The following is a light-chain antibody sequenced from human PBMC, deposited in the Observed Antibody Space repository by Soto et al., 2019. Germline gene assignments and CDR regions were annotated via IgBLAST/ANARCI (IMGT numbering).Light chain of an antibody. CDR2: EVS. CDR3: SSYTSSYV. J-gene: IGLJ1*01. CDR1: SSDVGGYNY. V-gene: IGLV2-14*01. Sequence: QSALTQPASVSGSPGQSITISCTGTSSDVGGYNYVSWYQQHPGKAPKLMIYEVSNRPSGVSNRFSGSKSGNTASLTISGLQAEDEADYYCSSYTSSYVFGTGTKVT.